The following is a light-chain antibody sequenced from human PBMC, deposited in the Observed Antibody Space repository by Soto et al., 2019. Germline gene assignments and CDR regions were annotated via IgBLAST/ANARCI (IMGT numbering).Light chain of an antibody. J-gene: IGKJ2*01. CDR2: GAS. CDR1: QRVSSN. Sequence: EVVMTQSPATLSVCPGERATLSCRASQRVSSNLAWYQQKPGQAPRLLIYGASTRATGLPARFSGSGSGTEFTLTISSLQSEDFAVYYCQQYNNWPYTFGQGTKLDIK. V-gene: IGKV3-15*01. CDR3: QQYNNWPYT.